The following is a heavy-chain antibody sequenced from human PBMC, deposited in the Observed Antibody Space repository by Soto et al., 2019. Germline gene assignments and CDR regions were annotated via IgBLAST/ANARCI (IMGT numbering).Heavy chain of an antibody. D-gene: IGHD3-22*01. J-gene: IGHJ3*02. V-gene: IGHV3-53*01. CDR1: GFTVSSNY. CDR3: ARNYDSTAGGAFDI. CDR2: IYSGGST. Sequence: EVQLVESGGGLIQPGGSLRLSCAASGFTVSSNYMSWVRQAPGKGLEWFSVIYSGGSTYYADSVKGRFTISRDNSKNTLYLQMNSLRADDTAVYYCARNYDSTAGGAFDIWGQGTMVTVSS.